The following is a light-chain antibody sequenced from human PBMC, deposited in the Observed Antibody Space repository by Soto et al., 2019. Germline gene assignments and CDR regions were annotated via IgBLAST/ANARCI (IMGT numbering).Light chain of an antibody. CDR2: DAS. Sequence: EIVMTQSPATLSVSPGEGATLSCKASQNVYNNLAWYQQRPGQPPRLLIYDASTRATGISARFSGSGYGTEFTLTISSLQSEDFAVYFSQQCRNWPPPFGGGPKLDIK. V-gene: IGKV3-15*01. J-gene: IGKJ4*01. CDR1: QNVYNN. CDR3: QQCRNWPPP.